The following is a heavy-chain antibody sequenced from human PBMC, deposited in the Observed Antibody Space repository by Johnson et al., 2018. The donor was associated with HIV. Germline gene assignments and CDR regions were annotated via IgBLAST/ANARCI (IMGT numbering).Heavy chain of an antibody. CDR2: LYTDGSAT. Sequence: VQLVESGGGLVQPGGSLRLSCAASGFTFSSYWMHWVRQAPGKGLVWVSRLYTDGSATTYADSVKGRFTISRDNAKNTLDLQMNSLRAEDTALYYCAKDSATDPFDIWGQGTMVTVSS. J-gene: IGHJ3*02. CDR3: AKDSATDPFDI. CDR1: GFTFSSYW. V-gene: IGHV3-74*01. D-gene: IGHD6-25*01.